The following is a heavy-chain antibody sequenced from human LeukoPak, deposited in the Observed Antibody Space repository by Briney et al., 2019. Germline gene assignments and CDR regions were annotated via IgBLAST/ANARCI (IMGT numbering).Heavy chain of an antibody. CDR1: GASISSSSHN. CDR3: TRHFYSSSWYVDY. D-gene: IGHD6-13*01. CDR2: ISYSGST. V-gene: IGHV4-39*01. J-gene: IGHJ4*02. Sequence: SETLSLACSVSGASISSSSHNWGWIRQPPGKGLEWIGSISYSGSTSYNPSLKSRITISVDTSKNQFSLKLTSVTAADTAVYYCTRHFYSSSWYVDYWGQGTLVTVSS.